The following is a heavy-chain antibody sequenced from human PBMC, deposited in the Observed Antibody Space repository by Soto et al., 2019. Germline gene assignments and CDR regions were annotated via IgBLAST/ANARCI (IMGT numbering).Heavy chain of an antibody. CDR3: AKSSKGGSSWYXXXXX. CDR2: ISIGSGGST. CDR1: GFTFTSYA. Sequence: EVQLLESGGGLVQPGGSLRLSCAASGFTFTSYAMTWVRHAPGKGLEWGSSISIGSGGSTYYADSVKGRFTISRDXXXNPLYLXXXSLRAEGXXXXXXAKSSKGGSSWYXXXXXWG. V-gene: IGHV3-23*01. D-gene: IGHD6-13*01. J-gene: IGHJ1*01.